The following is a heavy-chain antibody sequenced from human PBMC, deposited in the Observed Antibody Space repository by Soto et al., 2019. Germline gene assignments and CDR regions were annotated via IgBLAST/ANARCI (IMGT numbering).Heavy chain of an antibody. CDR1: GFSFRDNA. CDR2: IWYDGSNK. J-gene: IGHJ1*01. CDR3: ARGGVSARPDI. V-gene: IGHV3-33*01. Sequence: QVQLTESGGGVVQPGRSLRLSCATSGFSFRDNAMHWVRQTSGKGLEWVAIIWYDGSNKYYGDSVKGRFTISRDNAKNTVYLQMDSLRAEDTAVYYCARGGVSARPDIWGQGTLVTCSS. D-gene: IGHD6-6*01.